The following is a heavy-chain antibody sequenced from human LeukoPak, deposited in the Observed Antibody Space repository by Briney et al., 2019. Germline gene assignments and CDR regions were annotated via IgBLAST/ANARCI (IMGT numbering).Heavy chain of an antibody. CDR3: ARDSVPHYDFWSGYPNYGMDV. Sequence: SETLSLTCTVSGGSISSYYWSWIRQPPGKGLEWIGYIYYSGSTNYNPSLKSRVTISVDTSKNQFSLKLSSVTAADTAVYYCARDSVPHYDFWSGYPNYGMDVWGQGTTVTVSS. CDR2: IYYSGST. D-gene: IGHD3-3*01. CDR1: GGSISSYY. J-gene: IGHJ6*02. V-gene: IGHV4-59*01.